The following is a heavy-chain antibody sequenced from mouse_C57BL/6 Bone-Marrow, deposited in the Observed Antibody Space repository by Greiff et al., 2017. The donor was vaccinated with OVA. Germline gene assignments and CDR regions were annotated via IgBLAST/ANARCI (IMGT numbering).Heavy chain of an antibody. CDR2: INPYNGGT. D-gene: IGHD1-1*01. Sequence: VQLQQSGAELVKPGASVKLSCKASGYTFTSYYMNWVKQSHGKSLEWIGVINPYNGGTSYNQKFKGKATLTVDKSSSTAYMELNSLTSEDSAVYYCARYYGSSYGFAYWGQGTLVTVSA. CDR1: GYTFTSYY. CDR3: ARYYGSSYGFAY. J-gene: IGHJ3*01. V-gene: IGHV1-19*01.